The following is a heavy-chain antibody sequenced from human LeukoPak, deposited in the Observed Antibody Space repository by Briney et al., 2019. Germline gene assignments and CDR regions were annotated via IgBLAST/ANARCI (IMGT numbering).Heavy chain of an antibody. CDR2: ISSSGSTI. CDR1: GFTFSDYY. CDR3: ARARRYCSSTSCPYAFDI. J-gene: IGHJ3*02. V-gene: IGHV3-11*04. Sequence: GGSLRLSCAASGFTFSDYYMSWIRQAPGKGLEWVSYISSSGSTIHYADSVKGRFTISRDNAKNSLYLQINSLRAEDTAVYYCARARRYCSSTSCPYAFDIWGQGTMVTVSS. D-gene: IGHD2-2*01.